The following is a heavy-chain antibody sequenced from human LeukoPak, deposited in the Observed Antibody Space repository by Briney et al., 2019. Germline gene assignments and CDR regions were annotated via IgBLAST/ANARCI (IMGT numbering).Heavy chain of an antibody. Sequence: GGSLRLSCAASGIIFSKYGMSWVHQAPGKGLEWVATVLGSGVPTYYADSVQGRFTISRDNSKNTLYLQMSSLRAEDTAIYYCAKDPNGDYIGTFDIWGQGTTVIVS. V-gene: IGHV3-23*01. D-gene: IGHD4-17*01. CDR3: AKDPNGDYIGTFDI. J-gene: IGHJ3*02. CDR1: GIIFSKYG. CDR2: VLGSGVPT.